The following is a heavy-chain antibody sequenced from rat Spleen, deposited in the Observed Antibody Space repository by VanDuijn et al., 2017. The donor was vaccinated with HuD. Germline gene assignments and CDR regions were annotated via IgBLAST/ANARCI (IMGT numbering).Heavy chain of an antibody. J-gene: IGHJ2*01. CDR3: TRGPPRDAVEHYYGYYFDY. CDR2: IWGDGST. Sequence: QVQLKESGPGLVKPSLTLSLTCTVSGFSLSNYGVFWVRQPPGKGLEWMGGIWGDGSTNYNSALKSRLSISRDTSKSQVFLKMNSLQTEDTAIYFCTRGPPRDAVEHYYGYYFDYWGQGVMVTVSS. CDR1: GFSLSNYG. D-gene: IGHD1-1*01. V-gene: IGHV2-13*01.